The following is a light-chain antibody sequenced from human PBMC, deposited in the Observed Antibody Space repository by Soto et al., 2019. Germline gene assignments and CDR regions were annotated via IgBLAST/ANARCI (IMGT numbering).Light chain of an antibody. V-gene: IGKV1-39*01. CDR1: QSISSY. CDR3: QQSYSTPLT. CDR2: AAS. J-gene: IGKJ4*01. Sequence: DIQMTQSPSSLSASVGDRVTITCRPSQSISSYLNWYQQNPGKAPKLLIYAASSLQSGVPSRFSGSGSGTDFTLTISSLQPEDFATYYCQQSYSTPLTFGGGTKVEIK.